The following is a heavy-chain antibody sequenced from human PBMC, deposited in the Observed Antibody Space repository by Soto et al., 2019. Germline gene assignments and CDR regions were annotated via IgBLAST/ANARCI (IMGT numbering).Heavy chain of an antibody. V-gene: IGHV4-31*03. Sequence: PSETLSLTCTVSGGSISSGGYYWSWIRQHPGKGLEWIGYIYYSGSTYYNPSLKSRVTISVDTSKNQFSLKLSSVTAADTAVYYCARATMGYDTFPGVAFDIWGQGTMVTVSS. CDR1: GGSISSGGYY. CDR2: IYYSGST. J-gene: IGHJ3*02. CDR3: ARATMGYDTFPGVAFDI. D-gene: IGHD5-12*01.